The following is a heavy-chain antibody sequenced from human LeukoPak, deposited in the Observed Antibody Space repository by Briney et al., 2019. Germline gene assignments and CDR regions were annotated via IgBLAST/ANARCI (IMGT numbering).Heavy chain of an antibody. J-gene: IGHJ3*02. Sequence: SETLSLTCTVSGGSISSYYWSWIRQPPGKGLEWIGYIYYSGSTNYNPSLKSRVTISVDTSKNQFSLKLSSVTAADTAVYYCARHGDRMATNAAFDIWGQGTMVTVSS. CDR3: ARHGDRMATNAAFDI. D-gene: IGHD3-10*01. CDR1: GGSISSYY. V-gene: IGHV4-59*08. CDR2: IYYSGST.